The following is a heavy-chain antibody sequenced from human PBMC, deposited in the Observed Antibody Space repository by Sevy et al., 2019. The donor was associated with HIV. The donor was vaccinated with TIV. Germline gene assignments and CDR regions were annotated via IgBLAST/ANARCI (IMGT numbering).Heavy chain of an antibody. CDR1: GFTFSSYA. Sequence: GVSLRLSCAASGFTFSSYAMSWVRQAPGKGLEWVSGISGSGGSTYYADSVKGRFTISRDNSKNTLYLQMNSLRAEDTAVYYCARVAGSGIYYSGDFDYWGQGTLVTVSS. D-gene: IGHD3-10*01. V-gene: IGHV3-23*01. CDR2: ISGSGGST. J-gene: IGHJ4*02. CDR3: ARVAGSGIYYSGDFDY.